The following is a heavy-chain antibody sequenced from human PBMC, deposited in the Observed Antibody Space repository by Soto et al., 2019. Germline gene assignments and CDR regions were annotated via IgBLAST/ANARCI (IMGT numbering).Heavy chain of an antibody. J-gene: IGHJ4*02. CDR3: ARDSPFRGLDY. V-gene: IGHV4-30-2*01. CDR2: IYHSGST. D-gene: IGHD3-10*01. CDR1: GGSISSGGYS. Sequence: TLSLTCAVSGGSISSGGYSWSWIRQPPGKGLEWIGYIYHSGSTYYNPSLKSRVTISVDRSKNQFSLKLSSVTAADTAVYYCARDSPFRGLDYWGQGTLVTVSS.